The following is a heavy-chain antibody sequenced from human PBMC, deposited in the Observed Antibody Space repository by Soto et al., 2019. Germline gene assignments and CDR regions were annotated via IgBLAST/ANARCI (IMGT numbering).Heavy chain of an antibody. J-gene: IGHJ4*02. CDR3: AREFGIGYYFDY. Sequence: GGSLRLSCAASGFTVSSNYMSWIRQAPGKGLEWVSGIYSGGSTYYADSVKGPFTISRDNSKNTLYLQINILRAEDTAVYYCAREFGIGYYFDYWGQGTLVTVSS. CDR2: IYSGGST. D-gene: IGHD3-10*01. V-gene: IGHV3-53*01. CDR1: GFTVSSNY.